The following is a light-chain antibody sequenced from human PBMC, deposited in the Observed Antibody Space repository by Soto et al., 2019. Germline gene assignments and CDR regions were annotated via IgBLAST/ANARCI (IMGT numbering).Light chain of an antibody. CDR2: DVS. V-gene: IGKV3-11*01. Sequence: IVLTQSPATLPLSPGERATLSCRASQSVSGYLAWYQQKPGQAPRLLIYDVSSRATGIPARFSGSGSGTDFTLTISGLEPEDVAVYYCQQRSLGTFGPGTMVDIK. CDR3: QQRSLGT. CDR1: QSVSGY. J-gene: IGKJ3*01.